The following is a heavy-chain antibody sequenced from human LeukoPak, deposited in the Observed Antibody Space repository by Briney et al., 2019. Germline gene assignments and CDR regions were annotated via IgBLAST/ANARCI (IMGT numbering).Heavy chain of an antibody. J-gene: IGHJ5*02. CDR1: GGSISSYY. CDR3: ARDRGFGYSYGEWFDP. V-gene: IGHV4-59*01. CDR2: IYYSGST. D-gene: IGHD5-18*01. Sequence: SETLSLTCTVSGGSISSYYWSWIRQPPGKGLEWIGYIYYSGSTNYNPSLKSRVTMSVDTSKNQFSLKLSSVTAADTAVYYCARDRGFGYSYGEWFDPWGQGTLVTVSS.